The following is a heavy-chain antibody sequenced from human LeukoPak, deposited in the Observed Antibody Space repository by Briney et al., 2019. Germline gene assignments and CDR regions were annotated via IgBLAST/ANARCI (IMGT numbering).Heavy chain of an antibody. CDR2: ISHDGTNK. D-gene: IGHD3-10*01. CDR3: ARDEYFYIAGSYYSGYYYYMDV. J-gene: IGHJ6*03. CDR1: GFTFSSYA. Sequence: GRSLRLSCAASGFTFSSYAMHWVRQAPGKGLEWVALISHDGTNKYYADSVKGRFTISRDNSKNTLNLQMNSLRAEDTAVFYCARDEYFYIAGSYYSGYYYYMDVWGKGATVTVSS. V-gene: IGHV3-30*04.